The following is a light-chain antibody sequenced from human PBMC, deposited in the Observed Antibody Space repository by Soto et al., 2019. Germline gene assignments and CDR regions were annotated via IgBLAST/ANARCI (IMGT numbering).Light chain of an antibody. CDR1: SSNIGNNY. J-gene: IGLJ3*02. CDR3: GTWESRLSVWV. Sequence: QSVLTQPPSVSAAPGQKVTISCSGSSSNIGNNYVSWYQQLPGTAPKLLIYDNNKRPSGIPDRFSGSKSGTSATLGITGLQAGDEADYYCGTWESRLSVWVFGGGTKLTVL. CDR2: DNN. V-gene: IGLV1-51*01.